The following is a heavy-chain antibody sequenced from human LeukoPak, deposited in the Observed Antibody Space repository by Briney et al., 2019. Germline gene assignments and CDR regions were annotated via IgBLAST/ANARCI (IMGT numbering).Heavy chain of an antibody. V-gene: IGHV4-59*08. CDR3: ARRGGMPEMATIYYYYGMDV. D-gene: IGHD5-24*01. CDR1: GGSISSYY. Sequence: SETLSLTCTVSGGSISSYYWSWIRQPPGKGLEWIGYIYYSGSTNYNPSLKSRVTISVDTSKNQFSLKLSSVTAADTAVYYCARRGGMPEMATIYYYYGMDVWGQGTTVTVSS. J-gene: IGHJ6*02. CDR2: IYYSGST.